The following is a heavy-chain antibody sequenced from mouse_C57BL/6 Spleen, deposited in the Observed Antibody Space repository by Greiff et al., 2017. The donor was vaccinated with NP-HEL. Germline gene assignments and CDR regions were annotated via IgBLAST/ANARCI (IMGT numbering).Heavy chain of an antibody. CDR3: ARGGSYYGSSHWYFDV. CDR1: GYTFTSYW. Sequence: QVQLQQSGDELVRPGTSVKLSCKASGYTFTSYWMHWVKQRPGQGLEWIGVIDPSDSYTNYNQKFKGKATLTVDTSSSTAYMQLSSLTSEDSAVYYGARGGSYYGSSHWYFDVWGTGTTVTVSS. CDR2: IDPSDSYT. J-gene: IGHJ1*03. D-gene: IGHD1-1*01. V-gene: IGHV1-59*01.